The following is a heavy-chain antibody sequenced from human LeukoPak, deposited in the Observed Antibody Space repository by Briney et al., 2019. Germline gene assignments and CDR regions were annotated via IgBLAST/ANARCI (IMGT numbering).Heavy chain of an antibody. CDR3: ARHRFGHLFDT. CDR2: IYHTGHT. Sequence: SETLSLTCTVSGGSVSSYYWSWIRQPPGKGLEWIGYIYHTGHTEYNPSLKSRVSISLDTSKSQFSLKLSSVTAADTAVYYCARHRFGHLFDTWGQGTLVTVSS. V-gene: IGHV4-59*02. J-gene: IGHJ4*02. D-gene: IGHD3-16*01. CDR1: GGSVSSYY.